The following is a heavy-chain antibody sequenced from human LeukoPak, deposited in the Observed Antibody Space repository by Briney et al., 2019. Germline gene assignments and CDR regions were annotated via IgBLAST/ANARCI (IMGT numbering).Heavy chain of an antibody. Sequence: GASVKVSCKASGYTFTGYYMHWVRQAPGQGLEWMGWINPNSGGTNYAQKFQGRVTMTRDTSISTAYMELGSLRSDDTAVYYCARRSNSGSYDDAFDIWGQGTMVTVSS. CDR3: ARRSNSGSYDDAFDI. CDR2: INPNSGGT. D-gene: IGHD1-26*01. CDR1: GYTFTGYY. V-gene: IGHV1-2*02. J-gene: IGHJ3*02.